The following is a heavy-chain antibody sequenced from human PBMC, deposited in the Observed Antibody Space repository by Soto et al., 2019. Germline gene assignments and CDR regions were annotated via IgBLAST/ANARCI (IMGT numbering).Heavy chain of an antibody. CDR1: GFTFSTYA. Sequence: EVQLLESGGGLVQPGGSLRLSCAASGFTFSTYAMSWVRQAPGKGLEWVSAISGSGGSTYYADSVKGRFTISRDNSKNTRYLQMNSLRAEDTAVYYCAKADTAMVPFDYWGQGTLVTVSS. CDR3: AKADTAMVPFDY. D-gene: IGHD5-18*01. V-gene: IGHV3-23*01. CDR2: ISGSGGST. J-gene: IGHJ4*02.